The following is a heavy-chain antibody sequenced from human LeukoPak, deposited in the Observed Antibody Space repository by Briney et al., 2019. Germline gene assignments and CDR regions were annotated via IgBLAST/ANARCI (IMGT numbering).Heavy chain of an antibody. CDR2: IYPDDSDT. Sequence: GESLKISCLGSGYSFTTYWIGWVRQMPGKGLEWMGIIYPDDSDTTFSPSFQGQVTISADKSISTAYLQWSSLKASDTAMYYCARHSSSSWWLDVWGKGTTVTVSS. V-gene: IGHV5-51*01. CDR3: ARHSSSSWWLDV. CDR1: GYSFTTYW. J-gene: IGHJ6*04. D-gene: IGHD6-13*01.